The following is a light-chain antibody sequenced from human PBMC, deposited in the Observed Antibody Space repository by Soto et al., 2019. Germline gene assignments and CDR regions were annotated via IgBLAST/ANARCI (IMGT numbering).Light chain of an antibody. Sequence: EVVMTQSPATLSVSPGERATLSCRASQSVSSSYLAWYQRQPGQAPRLLIYDASTRATGIPARFSGSGSGAEFTLTISSLQSEDFAIYYCQQYNNWPWTFGQGTKVDI. V-gene: IGKV3-15*01. CDR2: DAS. J-gene: IGKJ1*01. CDR3: QQYNNWPWT. CDR1: QSVSSSY.